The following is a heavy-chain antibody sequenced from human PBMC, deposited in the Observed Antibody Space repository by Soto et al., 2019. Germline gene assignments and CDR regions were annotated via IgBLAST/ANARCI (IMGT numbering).Heavy chain of an antibody. J-gene: IGHJ4*02. CDR1: GDSISGSPYF. CDR2: IFYDGYT. Sequence: QLQLQESGPGLVMPSETLSLTCTVSGDSISGSPYFWGWIRQPPGKRLEWIGSIFYDGYTLYTPSLRSRVTISVDTSKXXXXXXXXXXXXXXXXXXXXXXXXXXVPHYWGQGTLVT. CDR3: XXXXXXVPHY. V-gene: IGHV4-39*01.